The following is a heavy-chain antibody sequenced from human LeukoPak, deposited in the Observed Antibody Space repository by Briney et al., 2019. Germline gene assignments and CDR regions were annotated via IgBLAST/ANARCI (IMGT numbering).Heavy chain of an antibody. CDR3: ARGAGPFDY. CDR2: ISSSSSYI. D-gene: IGHD3-10*01. CDR1: GFTFSSYW. V-gene: IGHV3-21*01. Sequence: GGSLRLSCAASGFTFSSYWMSWVRQAPGKGLEWVSSISSSSSYIYYADSVKGRFTISRDNAKNSLYLQMNSLRAEDTAVYYCARGAGPFDYWGQGTLVTVSS. J-gene: IGHJ4*02.